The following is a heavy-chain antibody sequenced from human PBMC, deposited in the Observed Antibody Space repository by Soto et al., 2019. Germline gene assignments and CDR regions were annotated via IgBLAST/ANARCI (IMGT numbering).Heavy chain of an antibody. V-gene: IGHV4-34*01. D-gene: IGHD6-13*01. J-gene: IGHJ4*02. Sequence: PSETLSLTCAVYGGSFSGYYWSWIRQPPGKGLEWIGEINHSGSTNYNPSLKSRVTISVDTSKNQFSLKLSSVTAADTAVYYCARGGWGSSWSHSDYWGQGTLVT. CDR1: GGSFSGYY. CDR3: ARGGWGSSWSHSDY. CDR2: INHSGST.